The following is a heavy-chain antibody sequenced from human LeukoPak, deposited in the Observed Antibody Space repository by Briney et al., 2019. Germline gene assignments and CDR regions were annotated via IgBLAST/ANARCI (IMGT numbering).Heavy chain of an antibody. CDR2: IRGSSTTK. V-gene: IGHV3-48*01. D-gene: IGHD2-2*01. J-gene: IGHJ4*02. CDR3: ARDARSHCGTDACYGPYFDY. Sequence: GGSLSLSCAASGFSFSTSSMSWFRKTPGKGREWISYIRGSSTTKSYADSVKGRFTISRDNARNSLYLQMNDLRAEDTGVYFCARDARSHCGTDACYGPYFDYWGQGSLVTVSS. CDR1: GFSFSTSS.